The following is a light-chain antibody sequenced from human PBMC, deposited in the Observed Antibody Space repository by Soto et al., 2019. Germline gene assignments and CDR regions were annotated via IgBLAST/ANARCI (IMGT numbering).Light chain of an antibody. CDR3: QQSYSTPLT. V-gene: IGKV1-39*01. CDR2: AAS. CDR1: QSLGGF. Sequence: DIKMTQSPSSLFVSVGDTVTLTSRASQSLGGFLNWYQQKLGKAPKLLIYAASSLQSGVPSRFSGSGSGTDVTLTISSLQPEDFATYYCQQSYSTPLTFGGGTKVDIK. J-gene: IGKJ4*01.